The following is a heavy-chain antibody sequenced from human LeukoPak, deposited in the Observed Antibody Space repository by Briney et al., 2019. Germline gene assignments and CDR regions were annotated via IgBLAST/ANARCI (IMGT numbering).Heavy chain of an antibody. CDR3: AKDAVAGTNYYYGMDV. CDR1: GFAFTTYA. J-gene: IGHJ6*02. V-gene: IGHV3-30*18. Sequence: GRSLRLSCAASGFAFTTYAMHWVRQAPGKGLEWVAVISYDGSNKYYADSVKGRFTISRDNSKNTLYLQMNSLRAEDTAVYYCAKDAVAGTNYYYGMDVWGQGTTVAVSS. D-gene: IGHD6-19*01. CDR2: ISYDGSNK.